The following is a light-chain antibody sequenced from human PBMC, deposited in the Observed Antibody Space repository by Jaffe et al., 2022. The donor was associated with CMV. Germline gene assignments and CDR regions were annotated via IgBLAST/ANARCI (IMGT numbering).Light chain of an antibody. CDR3: SSYTISDTVV. CDR2: DVT. J-gene: IGLJ3*02. Sequence: QSALTQPASVSGSPGQSITISCTGTSSDVGAYNYVSWYQQHPGKGPKLIIHDVTSRPSGVSNRFSGSKSGNTASLTISGLQAEDEADYTCSSYTISDTVVFGGGTKLTVL. V-gene: IGLV2-14*03. CDR1: SSDVGAYNY.